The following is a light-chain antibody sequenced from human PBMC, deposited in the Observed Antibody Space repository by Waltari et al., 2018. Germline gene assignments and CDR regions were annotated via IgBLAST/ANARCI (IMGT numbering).Light chain of an antibody. CDR1: QNNANY. V-gene: IGKV1-39*01. J-gene: IGKJ2*01. CDR3: QQSSASPYT. Sequence: DIQMTQSPSFLSASVGDRVIITCRASQNNANYLNWYQKKPGTAPKLLIFAASKLQTGVPSRFSGSGSGRDFTLTISGLQVEDFAIFYCQQSSASPYTFGQGTKIEMK. CDR2: AAS.